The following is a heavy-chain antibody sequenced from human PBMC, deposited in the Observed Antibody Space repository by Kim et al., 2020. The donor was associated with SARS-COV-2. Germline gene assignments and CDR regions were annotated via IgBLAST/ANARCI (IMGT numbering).Heavy chain of an antibody. CDR3: ARDLVTGIVGATSLYYYGMDV. V-gene: IGHV1-18*01. Sequence: ASVKVSCKASGYTFTSYGISWVRQAPGQGLEWMGWISAYNGNTNYAQKLQGRVTMTTDTSTSTAYMELRSLRSDDTAVYYCARDLVTGIVGATSLYYYGMDVWGQGTTVTVSS. CDR2: ISAYNGNT. J-gene: IGHJ6*02. D-gene: IGHD1-26*01. CDR1: GYTFTSYG.